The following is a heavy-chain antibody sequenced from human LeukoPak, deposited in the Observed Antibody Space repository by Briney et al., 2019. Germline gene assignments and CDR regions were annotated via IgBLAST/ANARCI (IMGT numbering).Heavy chain of an antibody. CDR2: IKSDGSRT. J-gene: IGHJ6*02. CDR3: TRGRSVPGRYYYYYAMDV. D-gene: IGHD2-2*01. V-gene: IGHV3-74*01. Sequence: PGGSLRLSCAASGFTFNNYWMHWVRQAPGKGLVWVADIKSDGSRTTYADSVKGRFTISRDNDKNTLYLQMNSLRVEDTAVYYCTRGRSVPGRYYYYYAMDVWGQGTTVTVSS. CDR1: GFTFNNYW.